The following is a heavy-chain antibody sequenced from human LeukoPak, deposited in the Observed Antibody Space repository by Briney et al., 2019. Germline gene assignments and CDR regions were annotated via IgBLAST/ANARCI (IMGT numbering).Heavy chain of an antibody. V-gene: IGHV3-74*01. CDR1: GFTFSSYW. D-gene: IGHD3-3*01. CDR2: INSDGSST. J-gene: IGHJ4*02. Sequence: GGSLRLSCAASGFTFSSYWMHWVRQAPGKGLVWVSRINSDGSSTSYADSGKGRFTISRDNAKNTLYLQMNSLRAEDTAVYYYARGPYDFWSGYKGTAYFDYWGQGTLVTVSS. CDR3: ARGPYDFWSGYKGTAYFDY.